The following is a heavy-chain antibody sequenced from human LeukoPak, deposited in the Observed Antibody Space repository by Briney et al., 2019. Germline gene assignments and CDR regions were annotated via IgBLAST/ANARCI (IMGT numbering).Heavy chain of an antibody. D-gene: IGHD5-18*01. J-gene: IGHJ4*02. CDR2: IYYTGST. V-gene: IGHV4-59*08. CDR1: GGSISNKY. Sequence: SETLSFTCSISGGSISNKYWSWIRQPPGKGLEWIGYIYYTGSTNYNPSLKSRVTISLDTSKSQFTLKLTSVTAADTAVYYCARHLLGYIDGPVPYFLDYWGQGILVAVSS. CDR3: ARHLLGYIDGPVPYFLDY.